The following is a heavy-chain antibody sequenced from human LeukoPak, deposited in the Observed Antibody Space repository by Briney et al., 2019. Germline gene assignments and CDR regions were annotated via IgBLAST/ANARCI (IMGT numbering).Heavy chain of an antibody. CDR1: GGSFSGYY. J-gene: IGHJ4*02. D-gene: IGHD2-21*02. V-gene: IGHV4-34*01. Sequence: PSETLSLTCAVYGGSFSGYYWSWIRQPPGKGLEWIGEINHSGSTNYNPSLKSRVTISVDTSKNQFSLKLSSVTAADTAVYYCATDQGMTYDYWGQGTLVTVPS. CDR3: ATDQGMTYDY. CDR2: INHSGST.